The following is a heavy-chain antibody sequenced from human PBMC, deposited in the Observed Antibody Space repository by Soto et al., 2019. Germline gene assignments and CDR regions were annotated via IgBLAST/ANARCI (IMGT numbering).Heavy chain of an antibody. CDR2: ISAYNGNT. V-gene: IGHV1-18*01. D-gene: IGHD2-15*01. Sequence: VSVKVSCKASGYSFATSGISWVRQAPGQGLEWMGWISAYNGNTNYEQKLQDRVTMTTDTSTSKAYLELRSLSSDDTAVYYWARAGHYYGRSGPASWGQGTRIPVS. CDR1: GYSFATSG. J-gene: IGHJ4*02. CDR3: ARAGHYYGRSGPAS.